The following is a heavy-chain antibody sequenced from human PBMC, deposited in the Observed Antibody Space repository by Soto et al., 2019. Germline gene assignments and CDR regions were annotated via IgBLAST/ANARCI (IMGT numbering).Heavy chain of an antibody. V-gene: IGHV3-7*05. D-gene: IGHD1-20*01. J-gene: IGHJ4*02. Sequence: EVQLVESGGGLVQPGGSLRLSCAASGFTFSTYGMSWVRQAPGKGLEWVANMKQDGVEKDYGGSVKGRFTISRDNAKNSLYLQMNILKTEETAVYYCARLITPRVLDSWGQGTLVTVSS. CDR1: GFTFSTYG. CDR2: MKQDGVEK. CDR3: ARLITPRVLDS.